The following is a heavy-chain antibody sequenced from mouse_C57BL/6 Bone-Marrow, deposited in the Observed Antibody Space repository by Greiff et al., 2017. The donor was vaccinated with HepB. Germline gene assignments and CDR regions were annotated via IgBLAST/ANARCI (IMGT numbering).Heavy chain of an antibody. CDR2: IYPGGGYT. V-gene: IGHV1-63*01. CDR1: GYTFTNYW. CDR3: ARMEFYYGSSFDY. J-gene: IGHJ2*01. D-gene: IGHD1-1*01. Sequence: QVQLQQSGAELVRPGTSVKMSCKASGYTFTNYWIGWAKQRPGHGLEWIGDIYPGGGYTNYNEKFKGKATLTADKSSSTAYMQFSSLTSEDSAIYYCARMEFYYGSSFDYWGQGTTLTVSS.